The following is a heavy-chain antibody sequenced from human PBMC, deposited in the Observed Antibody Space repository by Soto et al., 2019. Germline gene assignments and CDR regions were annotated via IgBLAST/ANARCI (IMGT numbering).Heavy chain of an antibody. D-gene: IGHD5-18*01. Sequence: GGSLRLSCAASGFTVSSNYMSWVRQAPGKGLEWVSVIYSGGSTYYADSVKGRFTISRDNSKNTLYVQMNSLRAEDTAVYYCARVDTGYSYGPYFDYWGQGTLVTVSS. J-gene: IGHJ4*02. CDR1: GFTVSSNY. CDR2: IYSGGST. V-gene: IGHV3-53*01. CDR3: ARVDTGYSYGPYFDY.